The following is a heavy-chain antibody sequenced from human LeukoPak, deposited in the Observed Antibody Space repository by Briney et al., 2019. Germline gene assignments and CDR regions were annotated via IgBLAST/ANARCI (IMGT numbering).Heavy chain of an antibody. CDR3: ARAPRGSGWSHFFN. CDR2: ISSSSSYI. V-gene: IGHV3-21*01. Sequence: GESLRLSCAASGFTFSSYSMNWFRQAPGKGLEWVSSISSSSSYISYADSVEGRFTISRDNAKNSLYLQLNSLRAEDTAVYYCARAPRGSGWSHFFNWGQGTLVTVSS. CDR1: GFTFSSYS. D-gene: IGHD6-19*01. J-gene: IGHJ4*02.